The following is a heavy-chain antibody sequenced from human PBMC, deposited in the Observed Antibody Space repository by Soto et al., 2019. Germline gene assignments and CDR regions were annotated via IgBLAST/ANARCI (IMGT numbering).Heavy chain of an antibody. D-gene: IGHD5-18*01. Sequence: GGSLRLSCAASGFTFSSYAMSWVRQAPGKGLEWVSAISGSGGSTYYADSVKGRFTISRDNSKNTLYLQMNSLRAEDTAVYYCAKDLPSVDTAMVKIPYYYYYMDVWGKGTTVTVSS. J-gene: IGHJ6*03. V-gene: IGHV3-23*01. CDR1: GFTFSSYA. CDR3: AKDLPSVDTAMVKIPYYYYYMDV. CDR2: ISGSGGST.